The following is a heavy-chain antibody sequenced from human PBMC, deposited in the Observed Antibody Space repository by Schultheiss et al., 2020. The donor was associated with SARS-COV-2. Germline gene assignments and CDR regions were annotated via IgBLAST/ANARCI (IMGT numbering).Heavy chain of an antibody. CDR3: VKSPAGRQYSSSCYSRVKGGHYYFDY. Sequence: GGSLRLSCAASGLTFSSYAMSWVRQAPGKGLEWVSSISGNSDNTYHADSVKGRFTISRDNSKNTLYLQMNSLRAEDTAIYYCVKSPAGRQYSSSCYSRVKGGHYYFDYWGQGTLVTVSS. D-gene: IGHD2-2*01. J-gene: IGHJ4*02. CDR1: GLTFSSYA. V-gene: IGHV3-23*01. CDR2: ISGNSDNT.